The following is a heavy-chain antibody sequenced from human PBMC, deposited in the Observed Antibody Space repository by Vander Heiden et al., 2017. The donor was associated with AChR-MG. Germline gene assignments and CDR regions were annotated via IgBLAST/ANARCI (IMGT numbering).Heavy chain of an antibody. Sequence: EVQLVESGGGLVQPGGSLSLSGAASAFRFVGYWMSWVRQAPGKGLEWVANIKQDGSEKYYVDSVKGRFTISRDNAKNSLYLQMNSLRAEDTAVYYCAREGTGDYGDNWFDPWGQGTLVTVSS. CDR1: AFRFVGYW. CDR2: IKQDGSEK. V-gene: IGHV3-7*01. J-gene: IGHJ5*02. CDR3: AREGTGDYGDNWFDP. D-gene: IGHD4-17*01.